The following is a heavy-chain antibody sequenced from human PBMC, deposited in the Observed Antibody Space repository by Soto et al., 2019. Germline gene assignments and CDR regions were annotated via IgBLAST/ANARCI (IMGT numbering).Heavy chain of an antibody. V-gene: IGHV5-51*01. Sequence: GESLKISCKGSGYSFTSYWIGWVRQTPGKGLEWMGIIYPGDSDTRYSPSFQGQVTISADKSISTAYLQWSSLKASDTAMYYCARHTHGPVTGTAFDYWGQGTLVTVSS. D-gene: IGHD1-1*01. CDR2: IYPGDSDT. CDR1: GYSFTSYW. J-gene: IGHJ4*02. CDR3: ARHTHGPVTGTAFDY.